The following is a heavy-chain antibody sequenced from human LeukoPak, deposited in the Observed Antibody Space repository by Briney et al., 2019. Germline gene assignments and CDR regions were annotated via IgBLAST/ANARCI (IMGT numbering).Heavy chain of an antibody. CDR2: ISSSSSYI. CDR1: GFTFSSYN. D-gene: IGHD5-18*01. CDR3: AKVARIQLWSLDY. V-gene: IGHV3-21*01. Sequence: GGSLRLSCAASGFTFSSYNMNWVRQAPGKGLEWVSSISSSSSYIYYADSVKGRFTISRDNSKNTLYLQMNSLRAEDTAVYYCAKVARIQLWSLDYWGQGTLVTVSS. J-gene: IGHJ4*02.